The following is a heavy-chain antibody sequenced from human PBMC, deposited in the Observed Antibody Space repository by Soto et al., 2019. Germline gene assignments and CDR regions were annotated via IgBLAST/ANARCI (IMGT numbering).Heavy chain of an antibody. J-gene: IGHJ6*02. CDR1: GYTFTVYY. V-gene: IGHV1-2*02. CDR2: INPRFGDT. Sequence: QVQLVQSGAELKEPGDSVRVSCEASGYTFTVYYIHWVRQAPGQGLEWMGWINPRFGDTSYAQDFQGRFSMTMDTSISTVYMELSRLTSDDTAIYYCARNMDYYYGPGSGNGHGFWGQGTTVTVFS. CDR3: ARNMDYYYGPGSGNGHGF. D-gene: IGHD3-10*01.